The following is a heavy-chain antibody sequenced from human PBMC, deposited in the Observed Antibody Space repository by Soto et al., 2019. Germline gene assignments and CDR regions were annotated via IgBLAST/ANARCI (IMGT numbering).Heavy chain of an antibody. J-gene: IGHJ4*02. CDR3: ARGRVAVRGVIIFAPYFDY. D-gene: IGHD3-10*01. CDR1: GGSISSGGYY. V-gene: IGHV4-31*03. Sequence: SETLSLTCTVSGGSISSGGYYWSWIRQHPGKGLEWIGYIYYSGSTYYNPSLKSRVTISVDTSKNQFSLKLSSVTAADTAVYYCARGRVAVRGVIIFAPYFDYWGQGTLVTVSS. CDR2: IYYSGST.